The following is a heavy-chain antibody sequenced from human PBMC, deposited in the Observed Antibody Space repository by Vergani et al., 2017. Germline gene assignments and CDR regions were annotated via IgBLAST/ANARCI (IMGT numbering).Heavy chain of an antibody. D-gene: IGHD3-3*01. CDR3: AKDHYDFWSGYPNLSPFDL. Sequence: QVQLVQSGAEVKKPGSSVKVSCKTSGGTFKSNTFSWVRQAPGQGLEWMGGIIPIFGTADYAQDFQGRLSITADESTSTVYMELSSLRSDDTAIYYCAKDHYDFWSGYPNLSPFDLWGRGTLVTVSS. CDR1: GGTFKSNT. V-gene: IGHV1-69*01. J-gene: IGHJ2*01. CDR2: IIPIFGTA.